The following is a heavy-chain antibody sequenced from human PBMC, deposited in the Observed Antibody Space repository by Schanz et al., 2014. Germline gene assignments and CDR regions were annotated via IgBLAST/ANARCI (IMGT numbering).Heavy chain of an antibody. CDR3: ARDNGRIPAANSFDY. J-gene: IGHJ4*02. D-gene: IGHD1-26*01. V-gene: IGHV1-18*01. Sequence: VQLEQSGAEVKRPGASVRVSCKASGYTFSSYGISWVRQAPGQGPEWIGWISGYTGDTKYAQKFQHRVNMTTDRTTSTVYMELRSLRFDDTAVYFCARDNGRIPAANSFDYWGQGTRVNVSS. CDR2: ISGYTGDT. CDR1: GYTFSSYG.